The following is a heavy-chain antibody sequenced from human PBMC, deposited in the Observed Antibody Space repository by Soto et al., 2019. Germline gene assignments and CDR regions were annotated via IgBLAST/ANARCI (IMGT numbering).Heavy chain of an antibody. V-gene: IGHV3-11*06. Sequence: QVQLVESGGGLVPPGGSLRLSCAGSGFTCGDSYMSWIRQAPGKGLEWLSYISPGSRYPAYADSVKCRFTISRDNAKRSLYLQMMSLTAEDTAIYYCVRGGGGGLFDPWGQGTMVTVSS. D-gene: IGHD2-15*01. CDR2: ISPGSRYP. CDR3: VRGGGGGLFDP. J-gene: IGHJ5*02. CDR1: GFTCGDSY.